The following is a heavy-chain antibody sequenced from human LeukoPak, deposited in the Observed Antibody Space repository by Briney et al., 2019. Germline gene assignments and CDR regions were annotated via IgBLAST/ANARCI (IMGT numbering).Heavy chain of an antibody. CDR2: IFHSGTT. D-gene: IGHD6-13*01. CDR3: ARSLYSTSWYRGNDY. J-gene: IGHJ4*02. Sequence: PSGTLSLTCAVSGGSISSTNWWSWVRQPPGRGLEWIGSIFHSGTTYHNPSHKSRVTISVDTSKNQFSLKLSSVTAADTAVYYCARSLYSTSWYRGNDYWGQGTLVTVSS. CDR1: GGSISSTNW. V-gene: IGHV4-4*02.